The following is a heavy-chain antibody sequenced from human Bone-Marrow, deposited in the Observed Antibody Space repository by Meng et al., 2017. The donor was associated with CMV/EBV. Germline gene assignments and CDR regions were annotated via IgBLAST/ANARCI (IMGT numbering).Heavy chain of an antibody. D-gene: IGHD6-13*01. CDR1: GFTVSSNY. J-gene: IGHJ4*02. CDR3: ARGSSWVDY. Sequence: GGSLRLSCAASGFTVSSNYMSWVRQAPGKGLEWVSTISGSGDITYYADSVKGRFTISRDNSKNTLYLQMNSLRAEDTAVYYCARGSSWVDYWGQGTLVTVSS. V-gene: IGHV3-66*02. CDR2: ISGSGDIT.